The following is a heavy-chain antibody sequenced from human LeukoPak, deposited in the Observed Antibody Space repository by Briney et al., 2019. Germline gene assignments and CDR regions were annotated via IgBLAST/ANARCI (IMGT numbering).Heavy chain of an antibody. D-gene: IGHD2/OR15-2a*01. CDR1: GYTFTSYG. CDR2: ISAYNGNT. J-gene: IGHJ6*02. CDR3: ATFLMDV. V-gene: IGHV1-18*01. Sequence: ASVKVSCKASGYTFTSYGISWVRQAPGQGLEWMGWISAYNGNTNYAQKLQGRVTMTEDTSTDTAYMELSSLRSEDTAVYYCATFLMDVWGQGTTVTVSS.